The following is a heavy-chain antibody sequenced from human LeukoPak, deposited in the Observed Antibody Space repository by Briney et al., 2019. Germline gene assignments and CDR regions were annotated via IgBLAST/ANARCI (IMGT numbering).Heavy chain of an antibody. Sequence: PSETLSLTCTVSGGSISSYYWSWIRQAPGKGLEWIGYIYYSGSTNYNPSLKSRVTISVDTSKNQFSLKLSSVTAADTAVYYCARSSSITIFGVVTHNWFDPWGQGTLVTVSS. V-gene: IGHV4-59*01. CDR1: GGSISSYY. CDR3: ARSSSITIFGVVTHNWFDP. D-gene: IGHD3-3*01. CDR2: IYYSGST. J-gene: IGHJ5*02.